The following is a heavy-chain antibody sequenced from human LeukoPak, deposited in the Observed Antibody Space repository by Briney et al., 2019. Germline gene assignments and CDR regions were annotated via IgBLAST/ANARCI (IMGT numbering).Heavy chain of an antibody. J-gene: IGHJ4*02. D-gene: IGHD3-10*01. V-gene: IGHV3-66*01. CDR1: GFTVSSDY. CDR2: IYSGGDT. CDR3: AREIFGSGSYPDF. Sequence: GGSLRLSCAASGFTVSSDYMSWVRQAPGKGLEWVSIIYSGGDTYYADSVKGRFTISRDNSKNTVSLQMNNLRPEDTAVYYCAREIFGSGSYPDFWGQGTLVTVSS.